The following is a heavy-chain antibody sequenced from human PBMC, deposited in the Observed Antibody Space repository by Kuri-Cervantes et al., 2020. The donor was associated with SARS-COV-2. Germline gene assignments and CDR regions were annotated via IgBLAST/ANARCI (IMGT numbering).Heavy chain of an antibody. Sequence: GSLRLSCTVSGGSISSYYWSWIRQPPGKGLEWIGYIYYSGSTNYNPSLKSRVTISVDTSKNQFSLKLSSVTAADTAVYCCARGDSLLDWGSDYYYYMDVWGKGTTVTVSS. CDR3: ARGDSLLDWGSDYYYYMDV. D-gene: IGHD7-27*01. J-gene: IGHJ6*03. V-gene: IGHV4-59*01. CDR2: IYYSGST. CDR1: GGSISSYY.